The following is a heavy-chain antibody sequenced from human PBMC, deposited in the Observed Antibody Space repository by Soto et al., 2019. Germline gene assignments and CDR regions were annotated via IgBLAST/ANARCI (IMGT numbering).Heavy chain of an antibody. CDR3: ARIPVDTAMIYWLDP. V-gene: IGHV4-61*08. J-gene: IGHJ5*02. CDR2: IYYSGST. D-gene: IGHD5-18*01. Sequence: ETLSLTCSVSGGSVSSGDYYWSWIRQPPGKGLEWIGYIYYSGSTNYNPSLKSRVTISVDTSKNVFSLKLSSVTAADTAVYYCARIPVDTAMIYWLDPWGQGTLVTVSS. CDR1: GGSVSSGDYY.